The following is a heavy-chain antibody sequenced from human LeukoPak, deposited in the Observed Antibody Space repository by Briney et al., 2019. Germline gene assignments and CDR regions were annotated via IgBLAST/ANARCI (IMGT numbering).Heavy chain of an antibody. CDR3: ARDRVRLALRSGSFGVDFQH. CDR1: GFTFNNYW. V-gene: IGHV3-7*03. D-gene: IGHD3-10*01. J-gene: IGHJ1*01. Sequence: GGSLRLSCAASGFTFNNYWMSWVRQAPGKGLEWVANIKQDGSEIYYVDSVKGRFTISRDNAKNSLYLQMNSLRSDDTAVYYCARDRVRLALRSGSFGVDFQHWGQGTLVTVSS. CDR2: IKQDGSEI.